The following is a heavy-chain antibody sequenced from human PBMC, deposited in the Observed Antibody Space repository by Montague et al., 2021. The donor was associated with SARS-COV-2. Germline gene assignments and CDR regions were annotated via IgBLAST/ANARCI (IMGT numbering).Heavy chain of an antibody. V-gene: IGHV4-31*03. D-gene: IGHD1-14*01. CDR3: ARGMSGLTETTDAFDI. J-gene: IGHJ3*02. CDR2: IYSSGTT. CDR1: GGSIRSSNNY. Sequence: TLSLTCTVSGGSIRSSNNYCSWIRQHPGKGLEWIGYIYSSGTTYYNPSLRSRVTISVDTSKKQFSLKLSSVTAADTAVYYCARGMSGLTETTDAFDIWGQGTMVSVSS.